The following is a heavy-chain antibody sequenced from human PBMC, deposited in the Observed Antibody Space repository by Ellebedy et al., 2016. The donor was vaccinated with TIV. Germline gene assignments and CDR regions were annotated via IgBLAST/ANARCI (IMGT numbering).Heavy chain of an antibody. J-gene: IGHJ4*02. CDR2: IRNKAFGGTT. CDR3: TRGPCGWLLTGFDY. V-gene: IGHV3-49*03. CDR1: GFTFRDYR. D-gene: IGHD6-19*01. Sequence: GGSLRLSXTTSGFTFRDYRMSWFRQAPGKGLEWVGLIRNKAFGGTTEYAASVQGRITISRDDTKSIAYLQMHSLKTEDTGVYYCTRGPCGWLLTGFDYWGQGILVTVSS.